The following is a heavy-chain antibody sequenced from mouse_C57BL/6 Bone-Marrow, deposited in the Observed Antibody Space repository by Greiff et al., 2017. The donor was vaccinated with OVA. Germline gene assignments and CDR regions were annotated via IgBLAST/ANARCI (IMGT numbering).Heavy chain of an antibody. J-gene: IGHJ1*03. D-gene: IGHD1-1*01. Sequence: QVQLKKSGAELAKPGASVKLSCKASGYTFTSYWMHWVKQRPGQGLEWIGYINPSSGYTKYNQKFKDKATLTADKSSSTAYMQLSSLTYEDSAVYYCALLLRYRYFDVWGTGTTVTVSS. CDR2: INPSSGYT. CDR1: GYTFTSYW. V-gene: IGHV1-7*01. CDR3: ALLLRYRYFDV.